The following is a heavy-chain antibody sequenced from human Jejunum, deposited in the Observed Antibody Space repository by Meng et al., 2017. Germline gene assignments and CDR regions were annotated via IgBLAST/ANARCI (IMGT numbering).Heavy chain of an antibody. CDR1: GGFSSIYW. J-gene: IGHJ4*02. CDR3: ARGWKYAWFN. Sequence: QVQLQGSGPGLVRPSGALSPTCAVSGGFSSIYWWSWLRQPPGKGLEWIGEMHQSGSSNYNPSLKSRLTMSVDESKNHFSLKLNSVTAADTAVYYCARGWKYAWFNWGQGTLVTVSS. D-gene: IGHD1-7*01. V-gene: IGHV4-4*02. CDR2: MHQSGSS.